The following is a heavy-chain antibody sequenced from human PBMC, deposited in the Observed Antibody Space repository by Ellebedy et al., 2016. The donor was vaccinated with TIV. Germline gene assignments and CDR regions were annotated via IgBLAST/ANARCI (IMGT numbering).Heavy chain of an antibody. D-gene: IGHD5/OR15-5a*01. CDR2: ISSSSSYI. CDR1: GFTFSSYS. V-gene: IGHV3-21*01. Sequence: GESLKISXAASGFTFSSYSMNWVRQAPGKGLEWVSSISSSSSYIYYADSVKGRFTISRDNAKNSPYLQMNSLRAEDTAVYYCARALRLDYWGQGTLVTVSS. CDR3: ARALRLDY. J-gene: IGHJ4*02.